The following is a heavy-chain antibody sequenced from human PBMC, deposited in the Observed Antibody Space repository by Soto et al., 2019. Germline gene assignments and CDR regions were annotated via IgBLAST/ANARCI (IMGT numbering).Heavy chain of an antibody. CDR2: ISSSAGTI. CDR1: GLTFSDYY. Sequence: QVQLVESGGGLVKPGGSLRLSCAASGLTFSDYYITWIRQAPGKGLEWVSYISSSAGTISYADSVKGRFTISRDNAKNSLYLQMNSLRAEDTAVYYCARAMYSSKTEFEYWGQGTLVTVSS. V-gene: IGHV3-11*01. D-gene: IGHD6-13*01. CDR3: ARAMYSSKTEFEY. J-gene: IGHJ4*02.